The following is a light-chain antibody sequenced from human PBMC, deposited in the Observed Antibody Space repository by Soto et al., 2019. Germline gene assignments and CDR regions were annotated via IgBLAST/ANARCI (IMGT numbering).Light chain of an antibody. CDR1: SSNIGSNT. CDR3: FSFESTNTHV. V-gene: IGLV1-44*01. CDR2: TNN. Sequence: QSVLTQPPSASGAPGQRVTISCSGSSSNIGSNTVNWYQQLPGTAPKLLIYTNNQRPSGVRDRFSGSRSGTSASLAISGLQYEDEADYYCFSFESTNTHVFGSGTKVTVL. J-gene: IGLJ1*01.